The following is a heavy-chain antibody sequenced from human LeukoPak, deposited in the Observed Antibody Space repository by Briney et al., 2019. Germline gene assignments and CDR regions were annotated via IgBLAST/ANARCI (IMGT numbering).Heavy chain of an antibody. CDR1: GFTFSSYA. D-gene: IGHD6-19*01. Sequence: GGSLRLSCAASGFTFSSYAMHWVRQAPGKGLEWVAVTSNDGINKYYSDSVKGRLTMSRDNSKNTLYLQMDSLRAEDTAVYYCARDKVSTKGYSRVWSFDYWGQGILVTVSS. V-gene: IGHV3-30*04. J-gene: IGHJ4*02. CDR3: ARDKVSTKGYSRVWSFDY. CDR2: TSNDGINK.